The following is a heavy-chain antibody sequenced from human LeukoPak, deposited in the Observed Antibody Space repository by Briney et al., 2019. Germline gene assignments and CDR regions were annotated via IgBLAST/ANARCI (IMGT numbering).Heavy chain of an antibody. CDR2: ISSSGSTI. J-gene: IGHJ4*02. D-gene: IGHD6-13*01. CDR3: ARVLRGQQLDH. V-gene: IGHV3-48*03. Sequence: WGSLRLSSAASGFSFSSYEMNWVRQAPGKGLEWVSYISSSGSTIYYADSVKGRFTISRDSAKTSLYLQMNSLRAEDTAVYYCARVLRGQQLDHWGQGTLVTVSS. CDR1: GFSFSSYE.